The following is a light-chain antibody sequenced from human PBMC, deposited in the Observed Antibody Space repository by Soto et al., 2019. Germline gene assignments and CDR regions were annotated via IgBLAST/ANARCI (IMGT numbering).Light chain of an antibody. CDR2: GAS. Sequence: EIVLTQSPCTLSLSPGERATLSCRASQSVSSSYLAWYQQKPGQAPRLLIYGASSRATGIPDRFSGSGSGTDFTLTIRRLEPEDFAVYYCQPYGSSPPYTFGQGTKLEIK. CDR1: QSVSSSY. J-gene: IGKJ2*01. CDR3: QPYGSSPPYT. V-gene: IGKV3-20*01.